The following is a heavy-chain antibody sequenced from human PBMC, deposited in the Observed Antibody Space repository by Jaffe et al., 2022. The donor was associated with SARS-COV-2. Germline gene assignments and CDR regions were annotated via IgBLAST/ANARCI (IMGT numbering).Heavy chain of an antibody. CDR1: GFTFSDYY. V-gene: IGHV3-11*06. CDR2: ISSSSSYT. D-gene: IGHD3-22*01. CDR3: ARGYYYDVPDSDEISQPDAFDI. Sequence: QVQLVESGGGLVKPGGSLRLSCAASGFTFSDYYMSWIRQAPGKGLEWVSYISSSSSYTNYADSVKGRFTISRDNAKNSLYLQMNSLRAEDTAVYYCARGYYYDVPDSDEISQPDAFDIWGQGTMVTVSS. J-gene: IGHJ3*02.